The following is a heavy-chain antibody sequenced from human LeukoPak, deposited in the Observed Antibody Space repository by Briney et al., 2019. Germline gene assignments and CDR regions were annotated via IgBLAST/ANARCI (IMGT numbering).Heavy chain of an antibody. CDR1: GYTFTSYD. Sequence: ASVKVSCKASGYTFTSYDINWVRQATGQGLEWMGWINPNSGGTNYAQKFQGRVTMTRDTSISTAYMELSRLRSDDTAVYYCAKIIAEAPGDWGQGTLVTVSS. J-gene: IGHJ4*02. V-gene: IGHV1-2*02. CDR2: INPNSGGT. D-gene: IGHD2/OR15-2a*01. CDR3: AKIIAEAPGD.